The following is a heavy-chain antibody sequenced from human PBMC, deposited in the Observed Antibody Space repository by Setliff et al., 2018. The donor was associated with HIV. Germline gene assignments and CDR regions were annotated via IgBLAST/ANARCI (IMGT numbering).Heavy chain of an antibody. Sequence: GASVKVSCKVSGYTLTELSRHWVRQAPGKGLEWMGGFDPEDGNTIYAQKFQGRVTMTADTSTDTADMELSSLRSEDTAVYYCATVSHTNVATHDAFDIWGQGTMVTVSS. J-gene: IGHJ3*02. CDR3: ATVSHTNVATHDAFDI. D-gene: IGHD5-12*01. V-gene: IGHV1-24*01. CDR2: FDPEDGNT. CDR1: GYTLTELS.